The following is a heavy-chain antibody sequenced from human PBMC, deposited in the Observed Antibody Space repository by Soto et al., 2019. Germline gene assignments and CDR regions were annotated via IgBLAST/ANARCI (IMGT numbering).Heavy chain of an antibody. CDR3: AKRALITMVRGVTFFDY. CDR1: GFTFSSYA. Sequence: PGGSLRLSCAASGFTFSSYAMSWVRQAPGKGLEWVSAISGSGGSTYYADSVKGRFTISRDNSKNTLYLQMNSLRAEDTAVYYCAKRALITMVRGVTFFDYWGQGTLVTVSS. CDR2: ISGSGGST. D-gene: IGHD3-10*01. V-gene: IGHV3-23*01. J-gene: IGHJ4*02.